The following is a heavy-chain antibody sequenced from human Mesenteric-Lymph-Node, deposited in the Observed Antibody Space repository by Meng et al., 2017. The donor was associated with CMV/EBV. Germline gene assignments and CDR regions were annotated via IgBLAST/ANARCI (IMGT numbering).Heavy chain of an antibody. V-gene: IGHV3-23*03. CDR1: GFTFSNFW. CDR3: AKIAAATPRYHFDN. Sequence: GGSLRLSCAASGFTFSNFWMHWVRQAPGKGLEWVSVIDNGGSGTYYADSVKGRFTISRDNSKNTLNLQMDSLRAEDTAVYYCAKIAAATPRYHFDNWGQGILVTVSS. CDR2: IDNGGSGT. J-gene: IGHJ4*02. D-gene: IGHD6-13*01.